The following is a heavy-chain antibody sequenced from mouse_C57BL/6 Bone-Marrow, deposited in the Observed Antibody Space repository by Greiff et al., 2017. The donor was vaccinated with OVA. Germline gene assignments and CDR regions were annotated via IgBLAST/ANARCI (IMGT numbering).Heavy chain of an antibody. CDR1: GYTFTSYW. Sequence: QVQLQQSGAELVMPGASVKLSCKASGYTFTSYWMHWVKQRPGQGLEWIGEIDPSDSYTNYNQKFKGKSTLTVDKSSSTAYMQLSSLTSEDSAFYYCARLLDYWGKGTTLTVSS. CDR2: IDPSDSYT. V-gene: IGHV1-69*01. CDR3: ARLLDY. J-gene: IGHJ2*01.